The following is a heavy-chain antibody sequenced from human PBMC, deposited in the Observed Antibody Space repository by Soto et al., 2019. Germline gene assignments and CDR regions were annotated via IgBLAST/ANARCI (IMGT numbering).Heavy chain of an antibody. J-gene: IGHJ4*02. V-gene: IGHV3-74*01. CDR2: IYFDGITT. CDR3: ARGGAMGVDY. D-gene: IGHD1-26*01. CDR1: GFTFNTHR. Sequence: PGGSLRLSCTASGFTFNTHRMHWVRQAPGKGLVWVSRIYFDGITTNYADSVKGRLTVSRDNAKNTVYLHVNTLRDEDTAVYYCARGGAMGVDYWGQGTLVTVSS.